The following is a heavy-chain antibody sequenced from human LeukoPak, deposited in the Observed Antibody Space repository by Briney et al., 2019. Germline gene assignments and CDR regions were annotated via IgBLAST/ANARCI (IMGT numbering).Heavy chain of an antibody. CDR3: ATNVVVNDASDI. J-gene: IGHJ3*02. V-gene: IGHV1-24*01. D-gene: IGHD3-22*01. CDR2: FDPEDGET. Sequence: ASVKVSCKVSGYTLTELSMHWVRQAPGKGLEWMGGFDPEDGETIYAQKFQGRVTMTEDTSTDTAYMELSSLRSEDTAVYYCATNVVVNDASDIWGQGTMVTVSS. CDR1: GYTLTELS.